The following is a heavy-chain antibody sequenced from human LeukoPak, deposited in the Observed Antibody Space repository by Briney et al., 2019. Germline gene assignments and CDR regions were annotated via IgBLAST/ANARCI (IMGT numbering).Heavy chain of an antibody. CDR2: IYYSGST. CDR3: ARVLYDSSAYYAFDI. J-gene: IGHJ3*02. Sequence: KPSETLSLTCTVSGGSISSYYWSWIRQPPGKGLEWIGTIYYSGSTNYNPSLTSRVTISEDTSKNHFSLKLSSVTAADTAVYYCARVLYDSSAYYAFDIWGQGTMVTVSS. CDR1: GGSISSYY. V-gene: IGHV4-59*01. D-gene: IGHD3-22*01.